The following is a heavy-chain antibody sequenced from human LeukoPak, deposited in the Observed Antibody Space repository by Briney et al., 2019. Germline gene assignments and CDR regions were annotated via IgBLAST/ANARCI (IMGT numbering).Heavy chain of an antibody. CDR2: ISSSSSTI. Sequence: GGSLRLSCAASGFTVSSNYMSWVRQAPGKGLQWFSYISSSSSTIYYADSVKGRFTISRDNAKNSLYLQMNSLRDEDTAVYYCAREYSSSSGRAFDIWGQGTMVTVSS. CDR3: AREYSSSSGRAFDI. D-gene: IGHD6-6*01. J-gene: IGHJ3*02. V-gene: IGHV3-48*02. CDR1: GFTVSSNY.